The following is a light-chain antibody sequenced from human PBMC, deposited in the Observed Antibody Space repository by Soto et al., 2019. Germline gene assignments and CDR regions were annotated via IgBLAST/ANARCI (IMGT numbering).Light chain of an antibody. Sequence: EIVLTQSPGTLSLSPGETVTLSCRASQSISSNYVAWFQHKPGQAPRLLIYGASSRAPGIPERFSGSGSGTDFSLTINRLEPEDSAVFYCQQYGRSPPFTFGQGTKVDIK. V-gene: IGKV3-20*01. CDR1: QSISSNY. J-gene: IGKJ2*01. CDR3: QQYGRSPPFT. CDR2: GAS.